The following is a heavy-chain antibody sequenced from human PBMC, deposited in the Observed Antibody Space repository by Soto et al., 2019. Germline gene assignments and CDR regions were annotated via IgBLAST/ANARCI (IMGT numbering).Heavy chain of an antibody. CDR3: AKARGAMVRGAAFYFGY. Sequence: QSGGSLRLSCAASGFTFTIYAMSWVRQAPGKGLEWVSAITGSGGSTYYADSVKGRFTISRDNSKNTLYLQMNSLRAEDTAVYYCAKARGAMVRGAAFYFGYWGQGTLVTVSS. CDR1: GFTFTIYA. D-gene: IGHD3-10*01. J-gene: IGHJ4*02. CDR2: ITGSGGST. V-gene: IGHV3-23*01.